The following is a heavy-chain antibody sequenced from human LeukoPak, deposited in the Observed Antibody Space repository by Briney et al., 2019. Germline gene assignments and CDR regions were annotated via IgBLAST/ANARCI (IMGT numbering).Heavy chain of an antibody. CDR3: ARVTHYFASGSLAIYYFDY. J-gene: IGHJ4*02. CDR2: INYDGSST. D-gene: IGHD3-10*01. CDR1: GFTFNNYW. Sequence: GGSLRLSCAASGFTFNNYWMHWVRQAPGKGLVWVSRINYDGSSTTYADSVEGRFTISRDNAKNTLYMQMSSLRAEDAAVYYCARVTHYFASGSLAIYYFDYWGQGTLVTVSS. V-gene: IGHV3-74*01.